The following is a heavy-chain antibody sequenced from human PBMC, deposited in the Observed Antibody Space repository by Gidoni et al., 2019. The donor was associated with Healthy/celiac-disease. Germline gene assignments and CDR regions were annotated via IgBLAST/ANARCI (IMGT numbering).Heavy chain of an antibody. CDR3: ARRYYYGSGSPFDY. CDR1: GFSLSTSGMC. CDR2: IDWDDDK. D-gene: IGHD3-10*01. V-gene: IGHV2-70*15. Sequence: QVTLRESGPALVKPTQTLTLTCTFSGFSLSTSGMCVSWLRQPPGKALEWPARIDWDDDKYYSTSLKTRLTISKDTSKNQVVLTMTNMDPVDTATYYCARRYYYGSGSPFDYWGQGTLVTVSS. J-gene: IGHJ4*02.